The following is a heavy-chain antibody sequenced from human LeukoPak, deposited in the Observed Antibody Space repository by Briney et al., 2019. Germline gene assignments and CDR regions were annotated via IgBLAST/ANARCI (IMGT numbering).Heavy chain of an antibody. CDR2: VSGSGGTL. Sequence: GGSLRLSCAASGFFFNDYYMSWIRQAPGKGLEWVAYVSGSGGTLYYVDSVQGRFTISRHNVKKSLYLQMDNLRVDDTAVYYCARGVAKISWGQGTLVTVSS. CDR1: GFFFNDYY. J-gene: IGHJ5*02. CDR3: ARGVAKIS. D-gene: IGHD5-12*01. V-gene: IGHV3-11*01.